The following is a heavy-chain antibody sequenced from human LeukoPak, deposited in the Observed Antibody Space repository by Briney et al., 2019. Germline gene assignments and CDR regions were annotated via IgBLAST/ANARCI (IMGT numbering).Heavy chain of an antibody. Sequence: SETLSLTCTVSGGSIKNYYWSWIRQPPGKALEWIGYIYHSGSTNYNSSLKSRVTISVDTSKNQFSLKLSSVTAADTAVYYCARHAAFAEYQSHLTHFDYWGQGTLVTVSS. CDR1: GGSIKNYY. CDR3: ARHAAFAEYQSHLTHFDY. V-gene: IGHV4-59*08. D-gene: IGHD2-2*01. J-gene: IGHJ4*02. CDR2: IYHSGST.